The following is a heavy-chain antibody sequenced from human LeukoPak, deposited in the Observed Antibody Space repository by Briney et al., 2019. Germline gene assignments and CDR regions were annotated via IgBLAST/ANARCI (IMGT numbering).Heavy chain of an antibody. Sequence: SQTLSLTCAFSGDSVSSNSDIWNWTRQSPSRGLEWLGRTYYRSKWYNDYAVSVKSRAIINPDTSKNQFSLQLNAVTPDDTAVYYCTRAGSGAFDIWGQGTMVTVSS. V-gene: IGHV6-1*01. D-gene: IGHD3-10*01. CDR2: TYYRSKWYN. J-gene: IGHJ3*02. CDR3: TRAGSGAFDI. CDR1: GDSVSSNSDI.